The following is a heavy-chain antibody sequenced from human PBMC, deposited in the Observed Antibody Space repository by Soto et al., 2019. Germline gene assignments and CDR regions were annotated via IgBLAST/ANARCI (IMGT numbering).Heavy chain of an antibody. CDR1: GFTFSNYA. CDR3: AKLLVTQMPYYYYGLDV. Sequence: GGSLRLSCGVSGFTFSNYAMSWVRQAPGKGLEWVSAINIGGDTTYYADSVKGRFTMSRDNSKNTLYLQMNSLRAEDTAVYYCAKLLVTQMPYYYYGLDVWGQGTTVTVSS. D-gene: IGHD2-21*02. CDR2: INIGGDTT. J-gene: IGHJ6*02. V-gene: IGHV3-23*01.